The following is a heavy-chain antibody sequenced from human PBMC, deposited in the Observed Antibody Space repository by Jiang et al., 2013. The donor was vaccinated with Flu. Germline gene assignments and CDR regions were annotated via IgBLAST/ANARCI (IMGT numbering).Heavy chain of an antibody. J-gene: IGHJ5*02. CDR3: ARLIGVVEADT. Sequence: LLKPSETVSLTCTVSGGSISSTGHYWGWIRQPPGKGLEWIGNIYFRGSPYYNPSLKSRVTISVDTSKNQFSLKVNSVTAADTAIYYCARLIGVVEADTWGQGTLVTVSS. D-gene: IGHD3-22*01. V-gene: IGHV4-39*01. CDR1: GGSISSTGHY. CDR2: IYFRGSP.